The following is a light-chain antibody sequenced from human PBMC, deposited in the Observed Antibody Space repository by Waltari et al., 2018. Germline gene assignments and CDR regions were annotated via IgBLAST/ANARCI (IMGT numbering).Light chain of an antibody. CDR1: SSNIGSNV. CDR3: AAWDDKLGGRWE. Sequence: QSVLTQPPSASGTPGQRVTISCSGSSSNIGSNVVNWYQQVPGTTPKLLIYRNDQRPSGVPDRFSGSKSGTSGSLASSGLRAEDGADDYCAAWDDKLGGRWEFGGGTKLTVL. J-gene: IGLJ2*01. V-gene: IGLV1-47*01. CDR2: RND.